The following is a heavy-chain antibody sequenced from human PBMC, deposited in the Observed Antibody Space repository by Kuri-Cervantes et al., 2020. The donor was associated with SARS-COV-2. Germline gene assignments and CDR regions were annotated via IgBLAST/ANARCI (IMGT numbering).Heavy chain of an antibody. CDR2: IIPILGIA. J-gene: IGHJ3*02. CDR3: ARELLTAAGSHAFDI. V-gene: IGHV1-69*04. Sequence: KISCKASGGTFSSYTISWVRQAPGQGLEWMGRIIPILGIANYAQKFQGRVTITADKSTSTAYMELSSLRSEDTAVYYCARELLTAAGSHAFDIWGQGTMVTVSS. D-gene: IGHD6-13*01. CDR1: GGTFSSYT.